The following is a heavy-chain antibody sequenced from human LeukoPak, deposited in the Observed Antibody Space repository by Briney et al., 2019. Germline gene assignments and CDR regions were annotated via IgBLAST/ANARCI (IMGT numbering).Heavy chain of an antibody. J-gene: IGHJ3*02. CDR3: ARGRTGDIRAFDI. Sequence: PSETLSLTCTVSGGSISSGDYYWSWIRQPPGKGLKWIGYIYYSGSTYYNPSLKSRVTISVDTSKNQFSLKLSSVTAADTAVYYCARGRTGDIRAFDIWGQGTMVTVSS. D-gene: IGHD7-27*01. V-gene: IGHV4-30-4*01. CDR1: GGSISSGDYY. CDR2: IYYSGST.